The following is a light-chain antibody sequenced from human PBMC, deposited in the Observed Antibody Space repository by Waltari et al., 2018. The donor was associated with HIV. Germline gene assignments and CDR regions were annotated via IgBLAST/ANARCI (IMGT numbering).Light chain of an antibody. CDR3: QQRSNWPPLT. V-gene: IGKV3-11*01. J-gene: IGKJ4*01. Sequence: EIVLTQSPATLSLSQGVRATLSRRASQSVSSYLAWYQQKPGQAPSLLIYDASNRATGIPARFSGSGSGTDFTLTISSLEPEDFAVYYCQQRSNWPPLTFGGGTKVEIK. CDR1: QSVSSY. CDR2: DAS.